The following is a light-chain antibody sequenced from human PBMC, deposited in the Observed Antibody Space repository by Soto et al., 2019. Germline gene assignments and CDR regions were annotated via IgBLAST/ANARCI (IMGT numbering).Light chain of an antibody. Sequence: EIAMTQSPVTLSVSPGESAALSCRASQSISTNLAWYQQKPGQAPRLLIYSASSRATGLPARFSGSGSGTEFTLTISSLQSDDLAIYYCQQYNKWPNTFGQGTRLEIK. V-gene: IGKV3-15*01. CDR3: QQYNKWPNT. CDR1: QSISTN. CDR2: SAS. J-gene: IGKJ5*01.